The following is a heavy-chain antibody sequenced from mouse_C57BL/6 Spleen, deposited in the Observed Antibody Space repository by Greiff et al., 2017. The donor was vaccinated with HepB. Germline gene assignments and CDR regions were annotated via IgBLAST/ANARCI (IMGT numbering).Heavy chain of an antibody. CDR3: ARESDYYGSSPWAMDY. Sequence: QVQLQQPGAELVRPGSSVKLSCKASGYTFTSYWMDCVKQRPGQGLEWIGNIYPSDSETHYNQKFKDQATLTVDKSSSTAYMQLSSLTSEDSAVYYCARESDYYGSSPWAMDYWGQGTSVTVSS. CDR2: IYPSDSET. V-gene: IGHV1-61*01. CDR1: GYTFTSYW. J-gene: IGHJ4*01. D-gene: IGHD1-1*01.